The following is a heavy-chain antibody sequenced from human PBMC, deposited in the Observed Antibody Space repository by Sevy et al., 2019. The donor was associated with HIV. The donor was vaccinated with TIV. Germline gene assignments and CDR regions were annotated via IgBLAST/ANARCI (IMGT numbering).Heavy chain of an antibody. CDR2: ISGSGGST. J-gene: IGHJ6*03. Sequence: GWSLRLSCAASGFTFSSYAMSWVRQAPGKGLEWVSAISGSGGSTYYADSVKGRFTISRDNSKNTLYLQMNSLRAEDTAVYYCASRGDYDILTGYAYTGYMDVWGKGTTVTVSS. CDR1: GFTFSSYA. V-gene: IGHV3-23*01. CDR3: ASRGDYDILTGYAYTGYMDV. D-gene: IGHD3-9*01.